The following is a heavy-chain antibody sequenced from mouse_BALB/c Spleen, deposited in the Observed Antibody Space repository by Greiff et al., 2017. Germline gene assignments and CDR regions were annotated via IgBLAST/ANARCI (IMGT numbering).Heavy chain of an antibody. CDR2: IWTGGGT. Sequence: VKVVESGPGLVAPSQSLSITCTVSGFSLTSYDISWIRQPPGKGLEWLGVIWTGGGTNYNSAFMSRLSISKDNSKSQVFLKMNSLQTDDTAIYYCVRATTVVAYYFDYWGQGTTLTVSS. CDR1: GFSLTSYD. J-gene: IGHJ2*01. V-gene: IGHV2-9-2*01. D-gene: IGHD1-1*01. CDR3: VRATTVVAYYFDY.